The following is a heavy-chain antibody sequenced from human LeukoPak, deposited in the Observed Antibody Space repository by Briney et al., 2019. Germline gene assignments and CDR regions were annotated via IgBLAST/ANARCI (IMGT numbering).Heavy chain of an antibody. Sequence: GESLKISCKGSGYSFTSYWIGWVRQMPGKGLEWMGIIYPGDSDTRYSPSSQGQVTISADKSISTAYLQWSSLKASDTAMYYCARPGLPRYYYGSGSYYMDVWGKGTTVTVSS. J-gene: IGHJ6*03. CDR1: GYSFTSYW. D-gene: IGHD3-10*01. V-gene: IGHV5-51*01. CDR3: ARPGLPRYYYGSGSYYMDV. CDR2: IYPGDSDT.